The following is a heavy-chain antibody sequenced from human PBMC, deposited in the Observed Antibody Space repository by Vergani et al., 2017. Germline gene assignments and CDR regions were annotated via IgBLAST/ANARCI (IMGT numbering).Heavy chain of an antibody. CDR3: ARDRGYVSSEHYFDH. Sequence: QVQLQQWGAGLLKPSETLSLTCAVYGGSFSGYYWSWIRQPPGKGLEWIGEINHSGSTNYNPSLKSRVTISVDTSKNQFSLKLSSVTAADTAVYYCARDRGYVSSEHYFDHWGQGTLVTVSS. D-gene: IGHD3-16*01. CDR2: INHSGST. CDR1: GGSFSGYY. J-gene: IGHJ4*02. V-gene: IGHV4-34*01.